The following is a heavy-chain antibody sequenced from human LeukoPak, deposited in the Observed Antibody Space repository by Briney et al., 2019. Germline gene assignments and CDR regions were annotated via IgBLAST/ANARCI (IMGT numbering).Heavy chain of an antibody. CDR2: ISYDGSNK. D-gene: IGHD2-2*01. CDR1: GFTFSSYG. V-gene: IGHV3-30*18. J-gene: IGHJ4*02. Sequence: GGSLRLSCAASGFTFSSYGMHWVRQAPGKGLEWVAVISYDGSNKYYADSVKGRFTISRDNSKNTLYLQMNSLRAEDTAVYYCAKGGCSSTSCYQDFDYWGQGTLVTVSS. CDR3: AKGGCSSTSCYQDFDY.